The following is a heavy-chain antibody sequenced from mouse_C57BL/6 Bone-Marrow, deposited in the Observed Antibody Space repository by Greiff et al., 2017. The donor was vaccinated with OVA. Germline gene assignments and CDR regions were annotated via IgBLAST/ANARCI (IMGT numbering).Heavy chain of an antibody. CDR2: LDPENGDT. CDR3: TTWDYGSSSFAY. J-gene: IGHJ3*01. V-gene: IGHV14-4*01. CDR1: GFNIKDDY. Sequence: EVMLVESGAELVRPGASVKLSCTASGFNIKDDYMHWVKQRPEQGLEWIGWLDPENGDTEYASKFQGKATITADTSSNTAYLQLSSLTSEDTAVYYCTTWDYGSSSFAYWGQGTLVTVSA. D-gene: IGHD1-1*01.